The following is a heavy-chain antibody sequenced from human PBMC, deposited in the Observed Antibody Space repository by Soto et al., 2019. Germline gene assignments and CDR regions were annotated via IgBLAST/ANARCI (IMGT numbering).Heavy chain of an antibody. CDR1: GYTFTSYG. J-gene: IGHJ4*01. CDR2: IGVYNNNR. CDR3: ARDQLGARGEY. D-gene: IGHD3-10*01. V-gene: IGHV1-18*04. Sequence: QVQLVQSGAEVKKPGAAVKVSCKASGYTFTSYGISWLRQAPGQGLEWIGWIGVYNNNRNYAQKVQGRVTMTTDTSTSTAYMEMRILISDDTAVYYCARDQLGARGEYWGHVTLVTVSS.